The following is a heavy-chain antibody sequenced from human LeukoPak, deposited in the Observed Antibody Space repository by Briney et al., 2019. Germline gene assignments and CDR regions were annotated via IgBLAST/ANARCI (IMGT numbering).Heavy chain of an antibody. CDR3: AHRSLITIFGVGHNWFDP. Sequence: SGPTLVKPTQTLTLTCTFSGFSLSTRGAGVGWIRQPPGKALEWLSLIYWDDDKRYSPSLKSRLTITKDTSKNQVVLTMTNMDPVDTATYYCAHRSLITIFGVGHNWFDPWGQGTLVTVSS. CDR1: GFSLSTRGAG. CDR2: IYWDDDK. D-gene: IGHD3-3*01. V-gene: IGHV2-5*02. J-gene: IGHJ5*02.